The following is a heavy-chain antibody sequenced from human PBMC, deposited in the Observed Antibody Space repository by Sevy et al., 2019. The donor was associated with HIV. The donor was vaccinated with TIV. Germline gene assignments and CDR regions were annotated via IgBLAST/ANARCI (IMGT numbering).Heavy chain of an antibody. CDR3: AREWELGGMDV. CDR1: GGTFSSYA. V-gene: IGHV1-69*13. CDR2: IIPKYGTA. J-gene: IGHJ6*02. Sequence: ASVKVSCKASGGTFSSYAISWVRQAPGQGLEWMGVIIPKYGTANYAQKFQDRVTITADESTSTVYMELSSLRSEDTAVYYCAREWELGGMDVWGQGTTVTVSS. D-gene: IGHD1-26*01.